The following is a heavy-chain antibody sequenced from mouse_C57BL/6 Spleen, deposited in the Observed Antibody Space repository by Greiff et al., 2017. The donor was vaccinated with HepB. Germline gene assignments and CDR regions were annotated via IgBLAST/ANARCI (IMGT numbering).Heavy chain of an antibody. D-gene: IGHD2-14*01. CDR2: IYPGDGDT. J-gene: IGHJ2*01. CDR1: GYAFSSSW. CDR3: AVLPLFDY. Sequence: QVQLQQSGPELVKPGASVKISCKASGYAFSSSWMNWVKQRPGKGLEWIGRIYPGDGDTNYNGKFKGKATLTADKSSSTAYMQLSSLTSEDSAVYFCAVLPLFDYWGQGTTLTVSS. V-gene: IGHV1-82*01.